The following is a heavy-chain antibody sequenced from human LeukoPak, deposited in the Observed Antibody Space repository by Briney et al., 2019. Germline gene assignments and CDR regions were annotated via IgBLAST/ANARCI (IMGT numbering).Heavy chain of an antibody. CDR2: ISYDGNTI. CDR1: EFTFSNYA. J-gene: IGHJ4*02. V-gene: IGHV3-30-3*01. CDR3: ARPRFSSFDY. D-gene: IGHD3-3*02. Sequence: PGGSLRLSCAASEFTFSNYAVHWVRQAPGKGLQWVAVISYDGNTIHYADSVKGRFTISRDTSKNTLYLQMNSLRTEDTAVYYCARPRFSSFDYWGQGTLVTVSS.